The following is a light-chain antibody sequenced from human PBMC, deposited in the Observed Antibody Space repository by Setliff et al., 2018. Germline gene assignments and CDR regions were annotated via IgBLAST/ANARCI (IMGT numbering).Light chain of an antibody. J-gene: IGLJ1*01. CDR1: SSDVGGYNY. CDR3: SSYTSSSTYV. Sequence: QSVLIQPPSVSGSPGQSITISCTGTSSDVGGYNYVSWYQQHPGKAPKLMIYDVSKRPSGVSNRFSGSKSGNTASLTISGLQAEDEADYYCSSYTSSSTYVFGTGTKVTVL. CDR2: DVS. V-gene: IGLV2-14*01.